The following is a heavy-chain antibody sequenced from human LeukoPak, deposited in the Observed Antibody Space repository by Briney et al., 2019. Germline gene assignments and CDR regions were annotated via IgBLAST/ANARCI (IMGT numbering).Heavy chain of an antibody. CDR1: GFTFSRSW. J-gene: IGHJ4*02. D-gene: IGHD6-19*01. CDR3: ARDQGGSGPTTYDY. Sequence: PGGPLRLSCAASGFTFSRSWMHWVRQAPGKGLVWVSRINTDGSDTMYADSVKGRFTISRDNAKNTLYLQMNSLKAEDTAVYYCARDQGGSGPTTYDYWGQGNLVTVSS. V-gene: IGHV3-74*03. CDR2: INTDGSDT.